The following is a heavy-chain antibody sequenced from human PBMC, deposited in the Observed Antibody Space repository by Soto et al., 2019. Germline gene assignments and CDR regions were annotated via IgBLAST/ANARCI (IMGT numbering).Heavy chain of an antibody. CDR3: ARGRGGYSSSWYRSWCMDV. Sequence: SETLSLTCAVYGGSFSGYYWSWIRQPPGKGLEWIGEINHSGSTNYNPSLKSRVTISVDTSKNQFSLKLSSVTAADTAVYYCARGRGGYSSSWYRSWCMDVWGKGTTVTVS. CDR1: GGSFSGYY. J-gene: IGHJ6*03. CDR2: INHSGST. D-gene: IGHD6-13*01. V-gene: IGHV4-34*01.